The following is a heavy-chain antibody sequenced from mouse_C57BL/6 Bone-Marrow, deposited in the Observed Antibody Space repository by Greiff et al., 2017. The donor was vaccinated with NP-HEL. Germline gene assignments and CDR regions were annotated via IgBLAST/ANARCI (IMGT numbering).Heavy chain of an antibody. CDR3: ARLPSYYYAMDY. J-gene: IGHJ4*01. CDR2: IHSNSGST. Sequence: QVQLQQPGAELVKPGASVKLSCKASGYTFTSYWMHWVKQRPGQGLEWIGMIHSNSGSTNYNEKFKSKATLTVDKSSSTAYMQLSSLTSEDSAVYYCARLPSYYYAMDYGGQGTSVTVSS. CDR1: GYTFTSYW. V-gene: IGHV1-64*01.